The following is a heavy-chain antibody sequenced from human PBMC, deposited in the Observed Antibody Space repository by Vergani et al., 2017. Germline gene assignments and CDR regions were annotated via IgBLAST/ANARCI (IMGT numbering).Heavy chain of an antibody. V-gene: IGHV2-26*01. D-gene: IGHD3-3*01. CDR3: ARILGYYDFWSGYYDGSLYYFDY. Sequence: QVTLKESGPVLVKPTETLTLTCTVSGFSLSNARMGVSWIRQPPGKALEWLAHIFSNDEKAYSTSLKSRLTISKDTSKSQVVLTMTNMDPVDTATYYCARILGYYDFWSGYYDGSLYYFDYWGQGTLVTVSS. CDR1: GFSLSNARMG. J-gene: IGHJ4*02. CDR2: IFSNDEK.